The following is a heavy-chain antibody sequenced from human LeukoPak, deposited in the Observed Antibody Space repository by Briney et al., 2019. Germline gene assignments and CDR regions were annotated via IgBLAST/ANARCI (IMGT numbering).Heavy chain of an antibody. V-gene: IGHV3-21*01. CDR3: ASGRGYSYGDDAFDI. Sequence: GGSLRLSCAASGFTFSSYSMNWFRQAPGKGLEWVSSISSSSSYIYYADSVKGRFTISRDNAKNSLYLQMNSLRAEDTAVYYCASGRGYSYGDDAFDIWGQGTMVTVSS. J-gene: IGHJ3*02. CDR1: GFTFSSYS. D-gene: IGHD5-18*01. CDR2: ISSSSSYI.